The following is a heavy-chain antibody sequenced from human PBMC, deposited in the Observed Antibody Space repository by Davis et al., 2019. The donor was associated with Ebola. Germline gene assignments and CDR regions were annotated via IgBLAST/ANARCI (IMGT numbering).Heavy chain of an antibody. D-gene: IGHD1-26*01. CDR3: AKARGAAGRVSYYDY. CDR1: GFTFSEYA. Sequence: GGSLRLSCAASGFTFSEYAMTWVRQAPGKGLEWVSAISGGVPITHYADSVKGRFTISRDNSKDTLFLQMNSLRAEDTAVYYCAKARGAAGRVSYYDYWGQGTLVTVSS. V-gene: IGHV3-23*01. CDR2: ISGGVPIT. J-gene: IGHJ4*02.